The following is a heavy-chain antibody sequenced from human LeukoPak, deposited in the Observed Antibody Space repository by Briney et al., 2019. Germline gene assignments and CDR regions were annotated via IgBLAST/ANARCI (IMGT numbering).Heavy chain of an antibody. D-gene: IGHD3-10*01. Sequence: SETLSLTCTVSGGSISSSSYYWGWIRQPPGKGLEWIGSIYYSGSTYYNPSLKSRVTISVDTSKNQFSLKLSSVTAADTAVYYCARGRITRDYFDYWGQGTLVTVSS. CDR3: ARGRITRDYFDY. J-gene: IGHJ4*02. CDR1: GGSISSSSYY. V-gene: IGHV4-39*01. CDR2: IYYSGST.